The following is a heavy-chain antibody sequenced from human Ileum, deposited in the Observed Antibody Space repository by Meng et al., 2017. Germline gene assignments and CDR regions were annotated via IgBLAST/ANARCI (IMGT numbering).Heavy chain of an antibody. V-gene: IGHV3-23*01. J-gene: IGHJ4*02. CDR2: ISGSGTT. Sequence: GESLKISCTAFGFTFSNYVMTWVRQVPGKGLEWGSAISGSGTTYYADSVKGRFSISRDSSKNTLYLQIDSLRTEDTDVYFCAKGVGAANYYFDYWGQGTLVTVSS. CDR3: AKGVGAANYYFDY. D-gene: IGHD5-18*01. CDR1: GFTFSNYV.